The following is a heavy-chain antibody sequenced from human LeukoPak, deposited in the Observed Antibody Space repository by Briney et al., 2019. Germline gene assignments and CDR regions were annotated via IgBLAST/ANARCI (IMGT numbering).Heavy chain of an antibody. CDR2: INHSGST. CDR3: ARVRFLEWLTKARYFDY. V-gene: IGHV4-34*01. CDR1: GGSISNYY. D-gene: IGHD3-3*01. Sequence: SETLSLTCSVSGGSISNYYWSWIRQPPGKGLEWIGEINHSGSTNYNPSLKSRVTISVDTSKNQFSLKLSSVTAADTAVYYCARVRFLEWLTKARYFDYWGRGTLVTVSS. J-gene: IGHJ4*02.